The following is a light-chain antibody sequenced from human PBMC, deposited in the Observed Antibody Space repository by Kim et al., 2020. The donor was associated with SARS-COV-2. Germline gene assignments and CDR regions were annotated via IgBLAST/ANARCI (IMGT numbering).Light chain of an antibody. V-gene: IGKV1-13*02. CDR3: QHLDSYPLT. CDR1: QAISSA. J-gene: IGKJ4*01. CDR2: GAS. Sequence: ACVGDRVTITCRASQAISSALAGYQQKPGRPPKLLIYGASNLESGVPSSFSGSGSGTDFTLTISSLQPENFATYYCQHLDSYPLTFGGGTKVDIK.